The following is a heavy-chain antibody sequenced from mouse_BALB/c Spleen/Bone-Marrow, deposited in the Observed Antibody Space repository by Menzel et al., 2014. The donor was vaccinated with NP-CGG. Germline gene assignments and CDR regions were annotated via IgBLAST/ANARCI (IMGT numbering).Heavy chain of an antibody. CDR2: IDPANGNT. D-gene: IGHD1-2*01. V-gene: IGHV14-3*02. CDR1: GLNIEDTY. J-gene: IGHJ4*01. CDR3: AEITTAAYYVMDY. Sequence: VQLQQSGAELVKPGASVKLSCTASGLNIEDTYMHWVKQRPERGLEWIGRIDPANGNTKYDPKFQGKATITADTSSNTAYLQLSSLTSEDTAVYYCAEITTAAYYVMDYWGQGTSVTVSS.